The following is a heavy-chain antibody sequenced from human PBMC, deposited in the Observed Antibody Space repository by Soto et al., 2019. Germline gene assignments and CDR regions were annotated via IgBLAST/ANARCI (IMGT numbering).Heavy chain of an antibody. J-gene: IGHJ3*02. CDR2: IKQDGSEK. CDR3: ARSIYSSGWYYAFDI. V-gene: IGHV3-7*01. CDR1: GFTFSSYW. Sequence: GGSLRLSCAASGFTFSSYWMSLVRQAPGKGLEWVANIKQDGSEKYYVDSVKGRFAISRDNAKTSLYLQMSSLRAEDTAVYYCARSIYSSGWYYAFDIWGQGTMVTVSS. D-gene: IGHD6-19*01.